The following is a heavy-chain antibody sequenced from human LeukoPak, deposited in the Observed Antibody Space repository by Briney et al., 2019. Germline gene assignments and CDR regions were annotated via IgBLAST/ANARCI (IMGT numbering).Heavy chain of an antibody. CDR1: GGSISSYY. CDR3: ARQVLYCYDSSGPLMYYYYMDV. J-gene: IGHJ6*03. CDR2: IYTSGST. Sequence: SETLSLTCTVSGGSISSYYWSWIRQPPGKGLEWIGYIYTSGSTNYNPSLKSRVTISVDTSKNQFSLKLSSVTAADTAVYYCARQVLYCYDSSGPLMYYYYMDVWGKGTTVTVSS. V-gene: IGHV4-4*09. D-gene: IGHD3-22*01.